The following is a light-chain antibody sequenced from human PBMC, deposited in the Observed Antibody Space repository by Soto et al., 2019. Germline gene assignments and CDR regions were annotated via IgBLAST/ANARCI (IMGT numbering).Light chain of an antibody. Sequence: RAPLTSAFPPRGRAPLSCRASQSVSSSYLAWYQQKPGQGPRLLIHGPSRRATGIPDRFSASGSGTDFTLTISRLEPEDFAVYYCQQYGSSPFPFGQGTKVDI. CDR3: QQYGSSPFP. J-gene: IGKJ1*01. CDR1: QSVSSSY. CDR2: GPS. V-gene: IGKV3-20*01.